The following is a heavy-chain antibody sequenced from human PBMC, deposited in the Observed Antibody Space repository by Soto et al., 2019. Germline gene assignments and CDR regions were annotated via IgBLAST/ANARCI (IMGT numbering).Heavy chain of an antibody. CDR3: ARATPEDWLLFLPPAPLDY. CDR1: GFTFSTYT. Sequence: PGGSLRLSCAASGFTFSTYTMNWVRQAPGKGLEWVSSLSSTSSYINYADSVKGRFTISRDNAKNSLYLQMNSLRAEDTAVYYCARATPEDWLLFLPPAPLDYWGQGTLVTVSS. J-gene: IGHJ4*02. D-gene: IGHD3-9*01. V-gene: IGHV3-21*01. CDR2: LSSTSSYI.